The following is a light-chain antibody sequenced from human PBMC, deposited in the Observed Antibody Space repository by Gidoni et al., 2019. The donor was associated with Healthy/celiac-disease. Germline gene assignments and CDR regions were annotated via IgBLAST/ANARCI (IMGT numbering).Light chain of an antibody. CDR2: LGS. CDR3: MQALQTLPT. CDR1: QSLLHSNGYNY. V-gene: IGKV2-28*01. J-gene: IGKJ3*01. Sequence: DIVMTQSPLSLPVTPGEPASISCRSSQSLLHSNGYNYLDWYLQKPGQSPQLLIYLGSNRASGVPDRFSGGGSGTDFTLKISRVEAEDVGVYYCMQALQTLPTFGPGTKVDIK.